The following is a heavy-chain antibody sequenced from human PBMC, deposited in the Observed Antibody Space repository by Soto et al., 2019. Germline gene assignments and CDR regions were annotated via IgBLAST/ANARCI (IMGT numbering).Heavy chain of an antibody. Sequence: ASVKVCCKASGYTFTSYYSHWVRQAPGQGLEWMGIINPSGGSTSYAQKFQGRVTMTRDTSTSTVYMELSSLRSEDTAVYYCARVLRWTKNAFDIWGQGTMVTV. CDR3: ARVLRWTKNAFDI. V-gene: IGHV1-46*01. CDR2: INPSGGST. J-gene: IGHJ3*02. CDR1: GYTFTSYY.